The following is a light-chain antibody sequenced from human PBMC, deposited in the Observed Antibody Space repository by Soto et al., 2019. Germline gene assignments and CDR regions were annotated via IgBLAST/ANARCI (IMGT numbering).Light chain of an antibody. CDR1: TGAVTNGHY. V-gene: IGLV7-46*01. CDR2: DTT. CDR3: LLSYNGPYV. J-gene: IGLJ1*01. Sequence: QSLLTLEPSLTVSPGGTFTLTCGSSTGAVTNGHYPYWFQQKPGQAPRTLIYDTTNRHSWTPARFSGYLLGGKAALTLAGAQPEDEAEYYCLLSYNGPYVFGTGTKVTVL.